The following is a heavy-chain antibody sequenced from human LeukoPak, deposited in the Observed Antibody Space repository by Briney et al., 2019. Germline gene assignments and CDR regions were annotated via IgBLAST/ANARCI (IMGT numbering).Heavy chain of an antibody. J-gene: IGHJ4*02. V-gene: IGHV3-7*01. D-gene: IGHD2-15*01. CDR1: GFTFTNYW. CDR2: IKQDRSEK. CDR3: ARVAARVSLDY. Sequence: GGSLRLSCAASGFTFTNYWMSWVRQAPGKGLELVANIKQDRSEKYYVDSVKGRFTISRDNAKNTLYLQMGSLRAEDTAVYYCARVAARVSLDYWGQGTLVTVSS.